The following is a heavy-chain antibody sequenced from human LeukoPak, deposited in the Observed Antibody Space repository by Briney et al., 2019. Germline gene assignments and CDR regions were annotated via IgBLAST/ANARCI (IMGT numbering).Heavy chain of an antibody. CDR1: GGSIGSSNYF. CDR3: ARRLGYYYYGMDV. D-gene: IGHD3-22*01. CDR2: IHYSGTT. Sequence: SETLSLTCTVSGGSIGSSNYFWGWIRQPPGKGLEWIGSIHYSGTTYYRPSLKSRVTISVDTSKNQFSLKLSSVTAADTAVYYCARRLGYYYYGMDVWGQGTTVTVSS. J-gene: IGHJ6*02. V-gene: IGHV4-39*07.